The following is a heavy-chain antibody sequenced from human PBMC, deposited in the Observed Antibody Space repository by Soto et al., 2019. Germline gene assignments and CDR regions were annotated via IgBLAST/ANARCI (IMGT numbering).Heavy chain of an antibody. Sequence: QVQLVESGGGLVKPGGSLRLSCAASGFTFSDYYMSWIRQAPGKGLEWVSYISSSGSTIYYADSVKGRFTISRDNAKNSLYRQRNSLRAEDPAVYYCASDYCSGGSCCSGGDYWGQGTLVTVSS. CDR3: ASDYCSGGSCCSGGDY. CDR2: ISSSGSTI. J-gene: IGHJ4*02. V-gene: IGHV3-11*01. D-gene: IGHD2-15*01. CDR1: GFTFSDYY.